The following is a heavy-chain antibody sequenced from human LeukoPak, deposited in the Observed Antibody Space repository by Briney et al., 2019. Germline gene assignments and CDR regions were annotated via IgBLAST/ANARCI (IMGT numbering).Heavy chain of an antibody. CDR1: GFAFSSYA. V-gene: IGHV3-23*01. J-gene: IGHJ6*02. Sequence: GGSLRLSCAASGFAFSSYAMSWVRQAPGKGLEWVSAVSGSGVGTYYADSVKGRFTISRDNSKNTLYLQMNSLRAEDTAVYYCAREILGTTLDYYYYGMDVWGQGTTVTVSS. D-gene: IGHD4-17*01. CDR3: AREILGTTLDYYYYGMDV. CDR2: VSGSGVGT.